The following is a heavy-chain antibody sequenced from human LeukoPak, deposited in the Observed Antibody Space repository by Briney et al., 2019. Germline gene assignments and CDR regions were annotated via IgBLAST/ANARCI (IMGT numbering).Heavy chain of an antibody. CDR2: ISSSSSHI. D-gene: IGHD6-13*01. J-gene: IGHJ1*01. V-gene: IGHV3-21*01. Sequence: GGSLRLSCAASGFTFSSDSMNWGRQAPGKGLEWVSSISSSSSHIYYADSVKGRFTISRDNAKNSLYLQMNSLRAEDTAVYYCTSNPPGIARDGAEYFQHWGQGTLVTVSS. CDR3: TSNPPGIARDGAEYFQH. CDR1: GFTFSSDS.